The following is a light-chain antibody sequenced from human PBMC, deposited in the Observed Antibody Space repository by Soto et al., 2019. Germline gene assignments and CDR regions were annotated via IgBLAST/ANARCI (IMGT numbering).Light chain of an antibody. V-gene: IGLV2-14*03. CDR3: SSYTTSNTRQIV. CDR2: DVS. Sequence: QSALTQPASLSGSPGQSINISCTGTSSDVGGYNYVSWYQHHPGKAPKLIIYDVSNRPSGVSNPFSGSKSGNTASLTIAGLQPEDQADYYCSSYTTSNTRQIVFGTGTKLTVL. J-gene: IGLJ1*01. CDR1: SSDVGGYNY.